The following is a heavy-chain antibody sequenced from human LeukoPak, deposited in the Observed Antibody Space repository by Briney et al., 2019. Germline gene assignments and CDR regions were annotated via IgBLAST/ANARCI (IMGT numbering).Heavy chain of an antibody. CDR3: ARDRDQWLPERCDY. J-gene: IGHJ4*02. V-gene: IGHV1-2*02. D-gene: IGHD6-19*01. CDR2: INPNSGGT. Sequence: ASVKVSCKASGYTFTGYYMHWVRQAPGQGLEWMGWINPNSGGTNYAQRFQGRVTMTRDTSISTAYMELSRLRSDDTAVHYCARDRDQWLPERCDYWGQGTLVTVSS. CDR1: GYTFTGYY.